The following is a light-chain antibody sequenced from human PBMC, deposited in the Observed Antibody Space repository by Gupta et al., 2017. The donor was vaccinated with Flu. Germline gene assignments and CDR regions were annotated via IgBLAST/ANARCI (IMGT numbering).Light chain of an antibody. CDR2: DAS. J-gene: IGKJ2*01. CDR3: QQSYSTPYT. V-gene: IGKV1-39*01. Sequence: PSSLSASVGDRVTITCRASQSISSHLHWYQQKPEKAPNLLIYDASSLQSGVPSRFRGSGSGTDFTLTISSLQPEDFATYYCQQSYSTPYTFGQGTKLEIK. CDR1: QSISSH.